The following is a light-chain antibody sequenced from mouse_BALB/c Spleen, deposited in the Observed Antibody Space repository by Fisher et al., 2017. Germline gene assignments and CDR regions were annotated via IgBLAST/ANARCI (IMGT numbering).Light chain of an antibody. CDR3: QQYHSYPRT. Sequence: IVLTQTPAIMSASPGEKVTISCSASSSVSYMYWYQQKPGSSPRLLIYDTSNLASGVPVRFSGSGSGTSYSLTISSVEAEDDATYYCQQYHSYPRTFGGGTKLEIK. CDR2: DTS. J-gene: IGKJ1*01. V-gene: IGKV4-61*01. CDR1: SSVSY.